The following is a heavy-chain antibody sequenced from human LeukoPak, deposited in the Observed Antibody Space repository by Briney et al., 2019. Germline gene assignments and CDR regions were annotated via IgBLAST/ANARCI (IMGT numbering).Heavy chain of an antibody. CDR2: INHSGST. CDR3: ARGDIVVVPAAPKTYYYYGMGV. V-gene: IGHV4-34*01. Sequence: SETLSLTCAVYGGSFSGYYWSWICQPPGKGLEWIGEINHSGSTNYNPSLKSRVTISVDTSKNQFSLKLSSVTAADTAVYYCARGDIVVVPAAPKTYYYYGMGVWGQGTTVTVSS. J-gene: IGHJ6*02. CDR1: GGSFSGYY. D-gene: IGHD2-2*01.